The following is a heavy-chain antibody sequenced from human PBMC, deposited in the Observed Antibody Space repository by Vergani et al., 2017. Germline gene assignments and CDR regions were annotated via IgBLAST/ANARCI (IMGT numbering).Heavy chain of an antibody. D-gene: IGHD5-18*01. Sequence: QVQLQESGPGLVKPSETLSLTCTVSGGSISSYYWGWIRQPPGKGLEWIGSIYYSGSTYYNPSLKSRVTISVDTSKNQFSLKLSSVTAADTAVYYCARHAGAYTAMVYYWGQGTLVTVSS. CDR1: GGSISSYY. CDR2: IYYSGST. J-gene: IGHJ4*02. V-gene: IGHV4-39*01. CDR3: ARHAGAYTAMVYY.